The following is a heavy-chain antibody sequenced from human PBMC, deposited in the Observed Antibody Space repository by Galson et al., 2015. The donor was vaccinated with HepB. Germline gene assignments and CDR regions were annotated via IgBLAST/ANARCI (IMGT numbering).Heavy chain of an antibody. J-gene: IGHJ6*02. CDR2: ISYDGSNK. CDR1: GFTFSSYG. D-gene: IGHD3-10*01. V-gene: IGHV3-30*18. CDR3: AKNPWFGEQNYYYYGMDV. Sequence: SLRLSCAASGFTFSSYGMHWVRQAPGKGLEWVAVISYDGSNKYYADSVKGRFTISRDNSKNTLYLQMNSLRAEDTAVYYCAKNPWFGEQNYYYYGMDVWGQGTTVTVSS.